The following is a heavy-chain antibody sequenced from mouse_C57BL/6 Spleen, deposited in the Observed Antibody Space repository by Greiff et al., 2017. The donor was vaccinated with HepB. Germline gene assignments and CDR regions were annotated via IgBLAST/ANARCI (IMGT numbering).Heavy chain of an antibody. CDR1: GFTFSDYY. J-gene: IGHJ2*01. CDR2: ISNGGGST. V-gene: IGHV5-12*01. CDR3: ARKGKNYYYGSSYFDY. D-gene: IGHD1-1*01. Sequence: EVQVVESGGGLVQPGGSLKLSCAASGFTFSDYYMYWVRQTPEKRLEWVAYISNGGGSTYYPDTVKGRFTISRDNAKNTLYLQMSRLKSEDTAMYYCARKGKNYYYGSSYFDYWGQGTTLTVSS.